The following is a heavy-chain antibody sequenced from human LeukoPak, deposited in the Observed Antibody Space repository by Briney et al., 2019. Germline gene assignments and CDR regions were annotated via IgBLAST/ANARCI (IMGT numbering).Heavy chain of an antibody. CDR3: AREPSKYSSSSADY. Sequence: SVKVSCEASGGTFSSYAISWVRQAPGQGLEWMGGIIPIFGTANYAQKFQGRVTITTDESTSTAYMELSSLRSEDTAVYYCAREPSKYSSSSADYWGQGTLVTVSS. CDR1: GGTFSSYA. V-gene: IGHV1-69*05. D-gene: IGHD6-6*01. CDR2: IIPIFGTA. J-gene: IGHJ4*02.